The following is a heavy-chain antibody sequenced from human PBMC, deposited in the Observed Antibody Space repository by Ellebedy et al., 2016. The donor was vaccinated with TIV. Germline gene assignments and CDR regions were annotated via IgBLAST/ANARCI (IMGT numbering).Heavy chain of an antibody. V-gene: IGHV4-31*03. CDR2: ISYSGSA. D-gene: IGHD5-24*01. J-gene: IGHJ5*02. Sequence: MPSETLSLTCNVSHASITSAGNYWSWIRQHPGKGLEWIGHISYSGSAHYNPSLRRRLSISLDTSKRQFSLRLSSVTAADTAVYFCATSPAMATRIDHWGRGTLVTVSS. CDR1: HASITSAGNY. CDR3: ATSPAMATRIDH.